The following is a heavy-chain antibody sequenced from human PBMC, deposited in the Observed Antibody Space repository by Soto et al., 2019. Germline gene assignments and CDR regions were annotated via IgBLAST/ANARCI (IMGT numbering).Heavy chain of an antibody. V-gene: IGHV1-18*01. Sequence: ASVKVSCKASGYTFISYGIAWVRQAPGQGLEWMGWISTYNGKTNYAQKFQDRVTMTTDTSTSTAYMDVRSLRSDDTALYYCARAGYATSWVGTLHTGVNGVEIDFWGQGTLVTVSS. CDR3: ARAGYATSWVGTLHTGVNGVEIDF. CDR2: ISTYNGKT. D-gene: IGHD6-13*01. J-gene: IGHJ4*02. CDR1: GYTFISYG.